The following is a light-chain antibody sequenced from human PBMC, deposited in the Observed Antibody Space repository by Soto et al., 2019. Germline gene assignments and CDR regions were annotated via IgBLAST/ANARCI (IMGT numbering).Light chain of an antibody. Sequence: DVQLSLSPCTLSASVGDTVTSTCQARQGISSWFAWYQQKPGTAPHLLIYKASRVESVVPSMCSGSGSETEFPLTISGLQAGDSATYCCQQYNSYSPTFGQGTKVDIK. V-gene: IGKV1-5*03. CDR1: QGISSW. CDR3: QQYNSYSPT. J-gene: IGKJ1*01. CDR2: KAS.